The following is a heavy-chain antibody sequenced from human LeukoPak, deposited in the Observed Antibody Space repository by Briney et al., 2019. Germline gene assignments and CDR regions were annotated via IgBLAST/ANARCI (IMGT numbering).Heavy chain of an antibody. J-gene: IGHJ4*02. CDR2: IYYSGST. CDR1: GGSISSYY. Sequence: SSETLSLTCTVSGGSISSYYWSWIRQPPGKVLEWIGYIYYSGSTNYNPSLKSRVTISVDTSKNQFSLKLSSVTAADTAVYYCARADGYIAPYFDYWGQGTLVTVSS. V-gene: IGHV4-59*01. D-gene: IGHD5-24*01. CDR3: ARADGYIAPYFDY.